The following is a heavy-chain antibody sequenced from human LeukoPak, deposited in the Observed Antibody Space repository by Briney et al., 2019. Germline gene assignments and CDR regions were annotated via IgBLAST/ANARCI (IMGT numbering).Heavy chain of an antibody. V-gene: IGHV3-7*04. D-gene: IGHD6-19*01. CDR2: INQDGSDK. J-gene: IGHJ4*02. CDR3: AKVDSYNSGWLDY. CDR1: GLTLSIRC. Sequence: GGPLRLSCAAWGLTLSIRCMRGLRQAPGEGVEWVANINQDGSDKYYVDSVKGRFTISRDNAKNSLYLQMSSLRAEDTAIYYCAKVDSYNSGWLDYWGQGTLVTVSS.